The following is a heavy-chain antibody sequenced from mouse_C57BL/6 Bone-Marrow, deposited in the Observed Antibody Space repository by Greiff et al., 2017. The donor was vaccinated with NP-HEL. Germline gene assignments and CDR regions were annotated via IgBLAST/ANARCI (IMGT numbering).Heavy chain of an antibody. D-gene: IGHD3-1*01. CDR3: ARRHVHSEFAY. CDR1: GYTFTSYW. Sequence: QVQLQQPGAELVKPGASVKLSCKASGYTFTSYWMSWVKQRPGQGLEWIGMIHPNSGSTNYNEKFKSKATLTVDKSSSTAYMQLSSLTSEDSTVYYCARRHVHSEFAYGGQGTRVTVSA. J-gene: IGHJ3*01. V-gene: IGHV1-64*01. CDR2: IHPNSGST.